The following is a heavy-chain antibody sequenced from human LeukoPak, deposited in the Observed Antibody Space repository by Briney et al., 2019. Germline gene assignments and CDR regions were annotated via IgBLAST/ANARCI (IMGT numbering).Heavy chain of an antibody. J-gene: IGHJ6*02. Sequence: GESLKISCKGSGYIFTTYWIAWLRQMPGKGLEWMGIIYPGDSDTTYSPSFQGQVTISADKSISTAYLQWSSLKASDTAMYYCVRRLYSSSWYGMDIWGQGTTVTVSS. CDR1: GYIFTTYW. CDR2: IYPGDSDT. D-gene: IGHD6-13*01. V-gene: IGHV5-51*01. CDR3: VRRLYSSSWYGMDI.